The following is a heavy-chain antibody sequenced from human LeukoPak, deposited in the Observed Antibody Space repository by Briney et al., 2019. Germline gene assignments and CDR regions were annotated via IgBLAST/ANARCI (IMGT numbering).Heavy chain of an antibody. D-gene: IGHD3-22*01. J-gene: IGHJ4*02. CDR3: ARAPRLHYDSSGYPFDY. CDR1: GYTFTSYY. Sequence: ASVTVSCKASGYTFTSYYMHWVRQAPGQGLEWMGIINPSGGSTSYAQKFQGRVTMTRDTSTSTVYMELSSLRSEDTAVYYCARAPRLHYDSSGYPFDYWGQGTLVTVSS. CDR2: INPSGGST. V-gene: IGHV1-46*01.